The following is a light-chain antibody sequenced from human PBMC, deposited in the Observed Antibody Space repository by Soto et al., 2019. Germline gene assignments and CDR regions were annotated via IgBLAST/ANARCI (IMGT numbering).Light chain of an antibody. CDR2: EVS. Sequence: QSVLTQPASVSGSPGQSITIYCTGSSSDVGAYTSVSWYQQHPGKAPKLMIYEVSNRPSGVSRRFSGSKSGNTASLTISGLQAEDEAHYYCSSYTSDNRNYVFGTGTKLTVL. V-gene: IGLV2-14*01. CDR1: SSDVGAYTS. J-gene: IGLJ1*01. CDR3: SSYTSDNRNYV.